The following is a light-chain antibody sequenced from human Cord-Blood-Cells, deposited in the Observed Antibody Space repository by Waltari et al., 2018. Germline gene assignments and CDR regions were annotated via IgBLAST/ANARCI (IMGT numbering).Light chain of an antibody. Sequence: QSPLTQPRSVSGSPGQSVTSSCTGNSSDAGGYYYVAWHHQHPGKDPKLMSYDVIKRPSGIAHRFAGSKSGNTASLTISALQAEDEADYYCSSYTSSSTYVVFGGGTKLTVL. CDR1: SSDAGGYYY. J-gene: IGLJ2*01. CDR3: SSYTSSSTYVV. CDR2: DVI. V-gene: IGLV2-11*01.